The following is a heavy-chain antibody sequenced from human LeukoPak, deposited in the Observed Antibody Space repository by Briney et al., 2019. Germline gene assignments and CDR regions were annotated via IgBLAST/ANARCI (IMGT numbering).Heavy chain of an antibody. D-gene: IGHD2-21*02. Sequence: GGSLRLSCAASGFTFSSYSMNWVRQAPGKGLEWVANIKRDGSEKYYVDSVKGRFTISRDNAKSSLYLQLNSLRADDTAVYYCARAVGVTAIHNAFDIWGQGTMVTVSS. V-gene: IGHV3-7*01. CDR2: IKRDGSEK. J-gene: IGHJ3*02. CDR1: GFTFSSYS. CDR3: ARAVGVTAIHNAFDI.